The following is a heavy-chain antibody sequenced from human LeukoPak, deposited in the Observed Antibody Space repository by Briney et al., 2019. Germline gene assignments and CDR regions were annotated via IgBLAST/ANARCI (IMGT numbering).Heavy chain of an antibody. CDR1: GGTFSSYA. Sequence: GASVKVSCKASGGTFSSYAISWVRQAPGQGLEWMGGIIPIFGTANYAQKFQGRGTITADESTSTAYMELSSLRSEDTAVYYCARAGYYYGSGSYYTVWGPQDYWGQGTLVTVSS. CDR3: ARAGYYYGSGSYYTVWGPQDY. D-gene: IGHD3-10*01. CDR2: IIPIFGTA. J-gene: IGHJ4*02. V-gene: IGHV1-69*13.